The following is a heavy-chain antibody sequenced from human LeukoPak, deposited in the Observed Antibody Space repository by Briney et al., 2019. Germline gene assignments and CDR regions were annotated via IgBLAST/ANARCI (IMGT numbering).Heavy chain of an antibody. V-gene: IGHV3-21*01. J-gene: IGHJ3*02. CDR1: GFTVSRNY. CDR2: ISSAGSYT. D-gene: IGHD1-7*01. Sequence: GGSLRLSCTASGFTVSRNYMRWVRQAPGKGLEWVSSISSAGSYTYYADSVKGRFTISRDNAKNSLYLQMNSLNVDDTADYYCARPKTPGTTVFDAFDMWGQGTVATVSS. CDR3: ARPKTPGTTVFDAFDM.